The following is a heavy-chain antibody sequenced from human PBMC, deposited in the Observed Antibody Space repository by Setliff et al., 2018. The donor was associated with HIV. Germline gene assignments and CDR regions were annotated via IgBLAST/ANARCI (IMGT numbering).Heavy chain of an antibody. D-gene: IGHD3-22*01. CDR3: ASSRPPDDSSGYLDH. CDR2: IKKDGSDK. Sequence: GGSLRLSCAASGFTFSNSWMTWVRQAPGKGLEWVANIKKDGSDKFYVDSVKGRFAISRDNAKNSLNLEMNSLRAEDAAIYYCASSRPPDDSSGYLDHWGQGTLVTVSS. V-gene: IGHV3-7*03. CDR1: GFTFSNSW. J-gene: IGHJ4*01.